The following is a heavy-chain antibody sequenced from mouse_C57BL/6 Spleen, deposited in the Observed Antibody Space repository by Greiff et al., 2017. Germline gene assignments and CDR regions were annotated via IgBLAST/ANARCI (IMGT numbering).Heavy chain of an antibody. CDR2: INPGSGGT. V-gene: IGHV1-54*01. CDR3: ARSDDYAMDY. CDR1: GYAFTNYL. J-gene: IGHJ4*01. Sequence: QVQLQQSGAELVRPGTSVKVSCKASGYAFTNYLIEWVKQRPGQGLEWIGVINPGSGGTNYNEKFKGKATLTADKSSSTAYMQLSSLTSEDSAVYFCARSDDYAMDYWGQGTSVTVSS.